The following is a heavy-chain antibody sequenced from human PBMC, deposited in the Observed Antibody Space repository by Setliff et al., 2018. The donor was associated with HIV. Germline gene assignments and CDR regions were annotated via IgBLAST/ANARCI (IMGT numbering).Heavy chain of an antibody. CDR1: GFTFTNAW. CDR2: IQSNSIGGTI. CDR3: ARATKTPYSPSWSIPGAFDI. J-gene: IGHJ3*02. V-gene: IGHV3-15*01. D-gene: IGHD6-13*01. Sequence: GGSLRLSCAASGFTFTNAWMTWVRQAPGKGLEWLGRIQSNSIGGTILYGASVKGRFTVSRDNSKNTLYLQMDSLRAEDTAVYYCARATKTPYSPSWSIPGAFDIWGQGTMVTVSS.